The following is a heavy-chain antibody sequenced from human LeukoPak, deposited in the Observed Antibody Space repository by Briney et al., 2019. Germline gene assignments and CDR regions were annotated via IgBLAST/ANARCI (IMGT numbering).Heavy chain of an antibody. D-gene: IGHD6-13*01. CDR3: AKGGRIEAAGNIDY. V-gene: IGHV3-23*01. CDR2: ITGSDGST. Sequence: GGSLRLSCAASGFTFSSYAMSWVRQAPGKGLEWVSVITGSDGSTYYAGSVKGRFTISRDNSKNTLYLQMSSLRADDTAVYYCAKGGRIEAAGNIDYWGEGTVVTVSS. CDR1: GFTFSSYA. J-gene: IGHJ4*02.